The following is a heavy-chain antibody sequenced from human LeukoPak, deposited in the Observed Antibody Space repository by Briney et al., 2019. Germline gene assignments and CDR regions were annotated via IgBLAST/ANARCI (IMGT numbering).Heavy chain of an antibody. CDR2: IWYDGSNK. D-gene: IGHD2-2*01. V-gene: IGHV3-33*06. Sequence: SLRLSCAASGFTFSSYGMHWVRQAPGKGLEWVAVIWYDGSNKYYADSVKGRFTISRDNSKNTLYLQMNSLRAEDTAVYYCAKDACSSTSCSYYYYYYMDVWGKGTTVTVSS. CDR1: GFTFSSYG. J-gene: IGHJ6*03. CDR3: AKDACSSTSCSYYYYYYMDV.